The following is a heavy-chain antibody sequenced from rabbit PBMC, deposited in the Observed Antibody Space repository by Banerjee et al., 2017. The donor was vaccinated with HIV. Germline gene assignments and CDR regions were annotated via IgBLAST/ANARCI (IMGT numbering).Heavy chain of an antibody. V-gene: IGHV1S40*01. CDR2: IYAASSGST. CDR1: GFSFSSGYY. D-gene: IGHD7-1*01. Sequence: QSLEESGGDLVKPGASLTLTCTASGFSFSSGYYMCWVRQAPGKGLEWIACIYAASSGSTYYASWAKGRFTISKTSSTTVTLQMTSLTAADTATYFCARSDYGTNTYYNLWGPGTLVTVS. CDR3: ARSDYGTNTYYNL. J-gene: IGHJ4*01.